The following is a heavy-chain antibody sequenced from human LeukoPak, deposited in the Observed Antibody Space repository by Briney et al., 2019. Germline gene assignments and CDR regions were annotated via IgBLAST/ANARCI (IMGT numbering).Heavy chain of an antibody. CDR1: GYTFTGFY. Sequence: ASVKGSCKASGYTFTGFYMHWARQAPGQGLEWMGWINPNSGGTNYAQKFQGRVTMTRDTSISTAYMELSRLRSDDTAVYYCARDRSVGDYIWGSYPLFGWFDPWGQGTLVTVSS. CDR2: INPNSGGT. J-gene: IGHJ5*02. V-gene: IGHV1-2*02. D-gene: IGHD3-16*02. CDR3: ARDRSVGDYIWGSYPLFGWFDP.